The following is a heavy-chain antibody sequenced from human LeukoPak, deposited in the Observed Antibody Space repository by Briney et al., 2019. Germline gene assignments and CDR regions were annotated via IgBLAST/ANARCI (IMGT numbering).Heavy chain of an antibody. D-gene: IGHD2-15*01. CDR1: GFTFSSYG. J-gene: IGHJ4*02. CDR3: AKDQDFGDYFDY. Sequence: GSLRLSCAASGFTFSSYGMSWVRQAPGKGLEWVSGISGSRITTYYVDSVKGRFTISRDNSKNTLYLQMNSLRAEDTAVYYCAKDQDFGDYFDYWGQGTLVTVSS. CDR2: ISGSRITT. V-gene: IGHV3-23*01.